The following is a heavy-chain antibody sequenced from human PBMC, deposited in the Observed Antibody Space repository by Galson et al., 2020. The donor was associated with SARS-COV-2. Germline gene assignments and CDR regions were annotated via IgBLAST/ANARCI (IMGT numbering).Heavy chain of an antibody. V-gene: IGHV3-43*01. Sequence: GGSLRLSCAASGFTFDDYTMHWVRQAPGKGLEWVSLISWDGGSTYYADSVKGRFTISRDNSKNSLYLQMNSLRTEDTALYYCAKDIIYGDSKNGYFDYWGQGTLVTVSS. CDR1: GFTFDDYT. CDR3: AKDIIYGDSKNGYFDY. CDR2: ISWDGGST. D-gene: IGHD4-17*01. J-gene: IGHJ4*02.